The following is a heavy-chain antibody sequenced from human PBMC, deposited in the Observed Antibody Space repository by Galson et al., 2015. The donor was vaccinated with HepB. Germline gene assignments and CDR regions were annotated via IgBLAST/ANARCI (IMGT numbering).Heavy chain of an antibody. CDR2: IYPYNGNR. D-gene: IGHD4-11*01. CDR1: GYTFTMYG. V-gene: IGHV1-18*04. J-gene: IGHJ5*02. CDR3: ARVDTNFNWFDP. Sequence: SVKVSCKASGYTFTMYGISGVRQAPGQGLEWMGWIYPYNGNRNYAQRFQDRATMTTDTSTNTAYMELRRLRSDDTAVYYCARVDTNFNWFDPWGQGTLVTVSS.